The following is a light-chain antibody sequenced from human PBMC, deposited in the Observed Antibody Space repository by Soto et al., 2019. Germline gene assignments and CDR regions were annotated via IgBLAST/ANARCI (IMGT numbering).Light chain of an antibody. J-gene: IGKJ2*01. CDR1: QSISSW. CDR3: QQYNGYPYT. Sequence: DIQMTQSPSTLSASVGDRVTITCRASQSISSWLAWYQQKPGNAPKVLIYKASNLETGVPSRFSGSGSETELPRPISSLQPDDFAAFYCQQYNGYPYTFGPGTKLEIK. V-gene: IGKV1-5*03. CDR2: KAS.